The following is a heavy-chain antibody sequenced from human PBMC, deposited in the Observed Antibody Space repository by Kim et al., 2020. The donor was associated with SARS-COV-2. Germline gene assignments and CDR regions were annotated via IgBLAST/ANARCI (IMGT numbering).Heavy chain of an antibody. CDR2: DT. Sequence: DTYYPGSVKGRFTISRENAKNSLYLQMNSLRAGDTAVYYCARGWAAGFDYWGQGTLVTVSS. V-gene: IGHV3-13*01. J-gene: IGHJ4*02. CDR3: ARGWAAGFDY. D-gene: IGHD3-16*01.